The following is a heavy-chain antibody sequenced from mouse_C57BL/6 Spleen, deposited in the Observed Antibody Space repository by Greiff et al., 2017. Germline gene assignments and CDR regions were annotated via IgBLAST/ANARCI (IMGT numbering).Heavy chain of an antibody. CDR1: GFSLTSYG. CDR3: AKRRGYGNYEDAMDY. J-gene: IGHJ4*01. CDR2: IWRGGST. D-gene: IGHD2-1*01. Sequence: QVQLQQSGPGLVQPSQSLSITCTVSGFSLTSYGVHWVRQSPGKGLEWLGVIWRGGSTDYNAAFMSRLSITKDNSKSQVFFKMNSLQADDTAIYYCAKRRGYGNYEDAMDYWGQGTSVTVSS. V-gene: IGHV2-5*01.